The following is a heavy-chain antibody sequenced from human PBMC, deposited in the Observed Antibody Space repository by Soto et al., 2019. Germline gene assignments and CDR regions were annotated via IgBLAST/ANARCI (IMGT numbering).Heavy chain of an antibody. Sequence: EVHLVESGGGLVKPGGSLRLSCAVSGFTFSSCTMNWVRQAPGKGLEWVSSISPSTSHIYYADSVKGRFTISRDKAKNSLFLQMNSLSAEDTAVYYCSGCSGGACHQNYGMDVWGQGTTVTVSS. V-gene: IGHV3-21*01. J-gene: IGHJ6*02. D-gene: IGHD2-15*01. CDR2: ISPSTSHI. CDR1: GFTFSSCT. CDR3: SGCSGGACHQNYGMDV.